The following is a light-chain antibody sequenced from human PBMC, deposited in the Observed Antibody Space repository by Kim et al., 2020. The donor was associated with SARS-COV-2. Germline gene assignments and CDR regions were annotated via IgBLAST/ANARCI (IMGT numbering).Light chain of an antibody. CDR1: QSISIW. CDR2: KAS. J-gene: IGKJ1*01. V-gene: IGKV1-5*03. Sequence: DIQMTQSPSALSASVGDRVTITCRASQSISIWLAWYQQKPGKAPKVLIYKASTLESGVPSRFSGSGSGTDFSLTISSLQPDDFATYYCQQYSSYWTFGQGTKVDIK. CDR3: QQYSSYWT.